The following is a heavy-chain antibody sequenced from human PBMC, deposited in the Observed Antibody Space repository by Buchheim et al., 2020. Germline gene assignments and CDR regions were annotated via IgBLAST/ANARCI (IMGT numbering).Heavy chain of an antibody. CDR2: ISYDGSNK. V-gene: IGHV3-30-3*01. CDR3: ARESVMATILHY. CDR1: GFTFSSYA. Sequence: QVQLVESGGGVVQPGRSLRLSCAASGFTFSSYAMHWVRQAPGKGLEWVAVISYDGSNKYYADSVKGRFTISRDNSKNTLYLQMNSLRAEDTAVYYCARESVMATILHYWGQGTL. D-gene: IGHD5-24*01. J-gene: IGHJ4*02.